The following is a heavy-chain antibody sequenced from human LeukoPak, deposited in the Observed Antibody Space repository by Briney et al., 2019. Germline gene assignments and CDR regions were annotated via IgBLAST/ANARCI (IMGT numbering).Heavy chain of an antibody. CDR3: ARRSKDSSGYYHFDY. V-gene: IGHV4-34*01. CDR1: GGSFSGYF. Sequence: PSETLSLTCAVYGGSFSGYFWSWIRQPPGKGLEWIGKINHSGSTNHNPSLKSRVTISVHTAKNQFSLKLSSVTAADTAVYYCARRSKDSSGYYHFDYWGQGTLVTVSS. J-gene: IGHJ4*02. CDR2: INHSGST. D-gene: IGHD3-22*01.